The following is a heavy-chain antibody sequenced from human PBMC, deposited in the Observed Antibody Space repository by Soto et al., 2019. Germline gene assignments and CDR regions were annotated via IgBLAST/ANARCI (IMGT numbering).Heavy chain of an antibody. CDR1: GFTFSSYA. CDR3: AKLVGSYYDSSGYYYY. V-gene: IGHV3-23*01. Sequence: GGSLRLSCAASGFTFSSYAMSWIRQAPGKGLEWVSAISGSGGSTYYADSVKGRFTISRDNSKNTLYLQMNSLRAEDTAVYYCAKLVGSYYDSSGYYYYWGQGTLVTVSS. J-gene: IGHJ4*02. D-gene: IGHD3-22*01. CDR2: ISGSGGST.